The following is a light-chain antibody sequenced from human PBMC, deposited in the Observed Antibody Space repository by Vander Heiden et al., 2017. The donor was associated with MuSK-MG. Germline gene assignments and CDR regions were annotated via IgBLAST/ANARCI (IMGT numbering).Light chain of an antibody. CDR2: DVS. Sequence: QSALTQPASVPGSPGQSITMSCTGASSDVGGYNYVSWYHPHPGKPAKLMIYDVSNRPSGVSNRFAGSKSGNTAAMTISGLQAEDEADYYSSSYTSSSTLVFGGGTKLTVL. CDR1: SSDVGGYNY. V-gene: IGLV2-14*03. J-gene: IGLJ2*01. CDR3: SSYTSSSTLV.